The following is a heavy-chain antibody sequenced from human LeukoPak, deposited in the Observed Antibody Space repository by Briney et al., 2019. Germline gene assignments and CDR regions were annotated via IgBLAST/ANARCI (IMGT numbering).Heavy chain of an antibody. V-gene: IGHV3-21*01. CDR2: ISSSSSYI. J-gene: IGHJ4*02. D-gene: IGHD3-10*01. CDR1: GFTFSSYS. Sequence: PGGSLRLSCAASGFTFSSYSMNWVRQAPGKGLEWVSSISSSSSYIYYADSVKGRFTISRDNAKNSLYLQMNSLRAEDTAVYYCARSEVTPYGYFDYWGQGTLVTVSS. CDR3: ARSEVTPYGYFDY.